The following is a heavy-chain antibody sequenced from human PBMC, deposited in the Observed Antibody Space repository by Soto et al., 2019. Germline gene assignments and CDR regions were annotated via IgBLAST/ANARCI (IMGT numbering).Heavy chain of an antibody. V-gene: IGHV3-30*18. D-gene: IGHD3-3*01. CDR3: AKDGNYDFWSGLLDY. Sequence: PGGSLRLSCAASGFTFSSYGMHWVRQAPGKGLEWVAVISYDGSNKYYADSVKGRFTISRDNSKNTLYLQMNSLRAEDTAVYYCAKDGNYDFWSGLLDYWGQGTLVTVS. CDR1: GFTFSSYG. J-gene: IGHJ4*02. CDR2: ISYDGSNK.